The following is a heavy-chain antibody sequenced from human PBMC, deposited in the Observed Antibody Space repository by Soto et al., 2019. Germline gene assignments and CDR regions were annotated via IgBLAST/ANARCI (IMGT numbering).Heavy chain of an antibody. CDR2: IYYSGST. Sequence: PSETLSLTCTVSVGSISSGGYYWSWIRQHPGKGREWIGYIYYSGSTYYNPSLKSRVTISVDTSKNQFSLKLSSVTAADTAVYYCATTRGYSSSWFYPGRPLDYWGQGTLVTVSS. V-gene: IGHV4-31*03. CDR3: ATTRGYSSSWFYPGRPLDY. D-gene: IGHD6-13*01. CDR1: VGSISSGGYY. J-gene: IGHJ4*02.